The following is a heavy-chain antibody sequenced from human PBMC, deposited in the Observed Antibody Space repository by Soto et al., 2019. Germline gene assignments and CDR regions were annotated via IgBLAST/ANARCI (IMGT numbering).Heavy chain of an antibody. CDR2: ITAGNGHT. CDR3: GILLLLTFGNYGMDV. Sequence: QVHLVQSGPQVKSPGASVKVSCKASGYTFTNYAIHWVRQAPGQGLEWMGRITAGNGHTEYSQKFQGRVTITSDTSPXVAYMDLSSLTSEDTAVYYCGILLLLTFGNYGMDVWGQGTTGTVSS. D-gene: IGHD3-16*01. CDR1: GYTFTNYA. V-gene: IGHV1-3*01. J-gene: IGHJ6*02.